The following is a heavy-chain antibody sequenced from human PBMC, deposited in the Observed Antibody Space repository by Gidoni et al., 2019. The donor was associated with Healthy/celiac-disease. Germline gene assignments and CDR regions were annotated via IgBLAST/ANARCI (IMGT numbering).Heavy chain of an antibody. CDR2: IYWDDDK. V-gene: IGHV2-5*02. CDR1: GFSPSTSGVV. Sequence: QITLKESGPTPVKPTQTLTLTCTFSGFSPSTSGVVVGWIRQPPGKALECLALIYWDDDKRYSPSLKSRLTSTKDTSKNQVVLTMTNMDPVDTATDYCAHIIYEPYYYDSSGYYHFDYWGKGTLVTVSS. CDR3: AHIIYEPYYYDSSGYYHFDY. J-gene: IGHJ4*02. D-gene: IGHD3-22*01.